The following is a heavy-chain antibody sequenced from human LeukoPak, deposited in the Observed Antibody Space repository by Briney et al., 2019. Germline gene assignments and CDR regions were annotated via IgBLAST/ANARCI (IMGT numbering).Heavy chain of an antibody. CDR2: IIPIFGTA. V-gene: IGHV1-69*13. CDR1: GGTFSSYA. D-gene: IGHD6-19*01. CDR3: ARVGSGWSFFDY. J-gene: IGHJ4*02. Sequence: SVKVSCKASGGTFSSYAISWVRQAPGQGLEWMGGIIPIFGTANYAQKFQGRVTITADESTSTAYMELSSLRSEDTAVYYCARVGSGWSFFDYWGQGTLVTVSS.